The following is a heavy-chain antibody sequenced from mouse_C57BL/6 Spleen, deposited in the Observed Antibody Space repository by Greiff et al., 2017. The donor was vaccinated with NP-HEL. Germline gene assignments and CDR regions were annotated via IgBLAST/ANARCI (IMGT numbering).Heavy chain of an antibody. CDR1: GFSLTSYG. D-gene: IGHD4-1*01. J-gene: IGHJ2*01. CDR2: IWSGGST. CDR3: ARGGGTGYFDY. Sequence: QVQLQQSGPGLVQPSQSLSITCTVSGFSLTSYGVHWVRQSPGKGLEWLGVIWSGGSTDYNAAFISRLGISKDNSKSQVFFKMNSLQADDTAIYYCARGGGTGYFDYWGQGTTLTVSS. V-gene: IGHV2-2*01.